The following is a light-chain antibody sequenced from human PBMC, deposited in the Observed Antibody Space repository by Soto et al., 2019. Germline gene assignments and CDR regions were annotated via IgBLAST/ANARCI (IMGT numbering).Light chain of an antibody. CDR3: SSYTTGTTWV. Sequence: SALTQPASVSGSPGQSITISCTGTSSDVGRYNYVSWHQQHPGKAPKLLIFDVSNRPSGVSDRFSGSKSGNTASLTISGLQAEDEADYYCSSYTTGTTWVFGGGTKLTVL. J-gene: IGLJ3*02. CDR1: SSDVGRYNY. V-gene: IGLV2-14*01. CDR2: DVS.